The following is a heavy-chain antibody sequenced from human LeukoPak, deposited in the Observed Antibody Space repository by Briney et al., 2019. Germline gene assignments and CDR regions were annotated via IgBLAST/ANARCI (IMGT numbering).Heavy chain of an antibody. Sequence: TGGSLRLSCAASGFTVSSNYMSWVRQAPGKGLEWVSVIYSGGSTYYADSVKGRFTISRDNSKNTLYLQMNSLRAEDTAVYYCAKESRGYDFWSGYYPNWFDPWGQGTLVTVSS. J-gene: IGHJ5*02. CDR2: IYSGGST. CDR3: AKESRGYDFWSGYYPNWFDP. D-gene: IGHD3-3*01. V-gene: IGHV3-66*01. CDR1: GFTVSSNY.